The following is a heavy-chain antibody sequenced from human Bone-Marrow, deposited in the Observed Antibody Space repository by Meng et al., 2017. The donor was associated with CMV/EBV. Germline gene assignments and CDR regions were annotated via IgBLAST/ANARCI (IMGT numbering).Heavy chain of an antibody. V-gene: IGHV4-34*01. CDR3: ARSASSGSYFSWFDP. D-gene: IGHD1-26*01. CDR2: INHSGTS. J-gene: IGHJ5*02. CDR1: GGSFSDHQ. Sequence: SETLSLTCAVYGGSFSDHQWTWIRQPPGKGLEWIGEINHSGTSKYNPSLKSRVTISVDTSKNQFSLKLSSVTAADTALYYCARSASSGSYFSWFDPWGQGTLVTVSS.